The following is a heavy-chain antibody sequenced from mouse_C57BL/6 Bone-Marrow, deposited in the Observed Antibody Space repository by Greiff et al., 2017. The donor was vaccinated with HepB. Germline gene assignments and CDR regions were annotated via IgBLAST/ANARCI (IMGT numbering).Heavy chain of an antibody. V-gene: IGHV1-81*01. J-gene: IGHJ3*01. D-gene: IGHD3-2*02. CDR3: KRRGAQTPPFAC. CDR1: GYTFTSYC. CDR2: IYPRGGNT. Sequence: VQLQQSGAELVRPGASVKLSCKASGYTFTSYCISWVKQRTGQGLEWIGEIYPRGGNTYYNEKFKGKATLTADKSSSTAYMELRNLTSEDSAVYFCKRRGAQTPPFACLGQGALGTVSA.